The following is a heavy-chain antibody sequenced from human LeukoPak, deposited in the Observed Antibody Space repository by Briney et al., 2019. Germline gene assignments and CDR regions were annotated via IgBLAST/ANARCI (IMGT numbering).Heavy chain of an antibody. J-gene: IGHJ5*02. CDR3: ARGSLFWSGYLGHSDWFDP. CDR1: GYTFTSYD. D-gene: IGHD3-3*01. V-gene: IGHV1-8*03. Sequence: GASVKVSCKASGYTFTSYDINWVRQATGQGLEWMGWMNPNSGNTGYAQKFQGRVTITRNTSISTAYMELSSLRSEDTAVYYCARGSLFWSGYLGHSDWFDPWGQGTLVTVSS. CDR2: MNPNSGNT.